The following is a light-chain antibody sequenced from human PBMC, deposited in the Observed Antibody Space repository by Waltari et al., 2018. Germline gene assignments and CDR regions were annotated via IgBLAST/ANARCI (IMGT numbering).Light chain of an antibody. Sequence: SSVLTQPPSVSVAPGQTANITCGGRDIDFKNVPWYQQKPGQAPVLVVYDDTDRPSGIPERFSGSNSRNTATLSISRVEAGDEADYYCQVWDHGSDGGVFGGGTELIV. CDR2: DDT. CDR3: QVWDHGSDGGV. J-gene: IGLJ3*02. V-gene: IGLV3-21*02. CDR1: DIDFKN.